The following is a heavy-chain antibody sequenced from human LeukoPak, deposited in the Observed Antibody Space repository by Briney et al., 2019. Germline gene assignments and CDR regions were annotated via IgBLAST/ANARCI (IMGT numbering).Heavy chain of an antibody. V-gene: IGHV4-59*01. D-gene: IGHD3-22*01. CDR1: GGSISSYY. CDR3: ARGYYDSSGYYFFDY. J-gene: IGHJ4*02. CDR2: IYYSGST. Sequence: SETLSLTCTVSGGSISSYYWSWIRQPPGKGLEWIGYIYYSGSTNYNPSLKSRVTISVDTSKNQFSLKLSSVTAADTAVYYCARGYYDSSGYYFFDYWGQGTLVTVSS.